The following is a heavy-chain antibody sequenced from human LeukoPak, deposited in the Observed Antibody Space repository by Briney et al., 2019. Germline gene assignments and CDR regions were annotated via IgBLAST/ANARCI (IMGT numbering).Heavy chain of an antibody. CDR1: GFTFSDYY. CDR2: ISSSGSTI. V-gene: IGHV3-11*01. J-gene: IGHJ3*02. CDR3: ARVSSTGAFDI. Sequence: GGSLRLSRAASGFTFSDYYMSWIRQAPGKGLEWVSYISSSGSTIYYADSVKGRFTISRDNAKNSLYLQMNSLRAEDTAVYYCARVSSTGAFDIWGQGTMVTVSS.